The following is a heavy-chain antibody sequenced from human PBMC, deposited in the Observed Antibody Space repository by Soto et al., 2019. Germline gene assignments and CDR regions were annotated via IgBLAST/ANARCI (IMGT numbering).Heavy chain of an antibody. Sequence: GGSLRLSCAASGFTFSSYWMSWVRQAPGKGLEWVANIKQDGSEKYYVDSVKGRFTISRDNAKNSLYLQMNSLRAEDTAVYYCARVGKPNYYYYYMDVWGKGTTVTVSS. CDR3: ARVGKPNYYYYYMDV. V-gene: IGHV3-7*01. CDR2: IKQDGSEK. D-gene: IGHD7-27*01. J-gene: IGHJ6*03. CDR1: GFTFSSYW.